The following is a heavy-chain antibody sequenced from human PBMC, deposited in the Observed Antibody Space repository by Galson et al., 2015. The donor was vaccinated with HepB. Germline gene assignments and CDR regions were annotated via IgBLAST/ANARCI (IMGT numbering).Heavy chain of an antibody. V-gene: IGHV1-3*01. CDR1: GYTFTSYA. J-gene: IGHJ1*01. CDR2: INAGNGNT. Sequence: SVKVSCKASGYTFTSYAMHWVRQAPGQRLEWMGWINAGNGNTKYSQKFQGRVTITRDTSASTAYMELSSLRSEDTAVYYCARGLVVRGVSIRIFAEYFQHWGQGTLVTVSS. D-gene: IGHD3-10*01. CDR3: ARGLVVRGVSIRIFAEYFQH.